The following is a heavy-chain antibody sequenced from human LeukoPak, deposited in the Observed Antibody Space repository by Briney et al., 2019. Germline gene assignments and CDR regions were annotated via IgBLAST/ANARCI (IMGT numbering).Heavy chain of an antibody. J-gene: IGHJ4*02. Sequence: GSLRLSCAASGFILSNAWVRWVRQAPGKGLEWVGRIKSKTDGGTADYAAPVKGRFAITRDDSKNTLYLQMNSLKTEDTAVYYCTTAQDSGSDGSDYWGQGTLATVSS. CDR2: IKSKTDGGTA. D-gene: IGHD5-12*01. V-gene: IGHV3-15*01. CDR3: TTAQDSGSDGSDY. CDR1: GFILSNAW.